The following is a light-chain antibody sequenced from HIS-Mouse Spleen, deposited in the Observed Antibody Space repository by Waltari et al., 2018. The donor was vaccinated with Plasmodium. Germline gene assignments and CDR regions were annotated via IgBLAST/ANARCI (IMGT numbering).Light chain of an antibody. CDR3: YSTDSSGNHRV. CDR2: QNS. Sequence: SYELTQPPSVSVSPGQTARITCSGAALPKKYAYWYQQKSGQAPVLVIYQNSKRPSGMPERFSGASSGTMATLTISGAQVEEEADYYCYSTDSSGNHRVFGGGTKLTVL. V-gene: IGLV3-10*01. J-gene: IGLJ3*02. CDR1: ALPKKY.